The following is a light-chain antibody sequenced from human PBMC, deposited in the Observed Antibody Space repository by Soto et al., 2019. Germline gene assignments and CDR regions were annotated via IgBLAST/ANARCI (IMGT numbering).Light chain of an antibody. CDR3: LLSYNSPYV. Sequence: QAVVTQEPSLTVSPGGTVTLTCGSSTGAVTNGHYPYWFQQKPGQAPRTLIYDTTNRHSWTPARFSGSLLGGKAAPTLSGAQPEDEAEYYCLLSYNSPYVFGTGTKVTVL. CDR2: DTT. CDR1: TGAVTNGHY. J-gene: IGLJ1*01. V-gene: IGLV7-46*01.